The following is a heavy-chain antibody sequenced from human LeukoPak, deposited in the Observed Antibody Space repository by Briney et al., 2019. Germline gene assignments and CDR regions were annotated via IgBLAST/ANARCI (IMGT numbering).Heavy chain of an antibody. D-gene: IGHD2/OR15-2a*01. CDR1: GFTFSSCA. CDR2: ISITSSPI. Sequence: GGPLRLSCAASGFTFSSCAMSWVRQAPGKGLEWVSYISITSSPIYYADSVKGRFTISRDNARNSLHLQMNSLRDEDTAVYYCARDGSNSGPEFDYWGQGILVTVSS. J-gene: IGHJ4*02. CDR3: ARDGSNSGPEFDY. V-gene: IGHV3-48*02.